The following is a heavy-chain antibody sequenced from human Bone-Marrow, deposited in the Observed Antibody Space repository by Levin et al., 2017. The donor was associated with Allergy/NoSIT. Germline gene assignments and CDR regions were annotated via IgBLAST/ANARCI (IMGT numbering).Heavy chain of an antibody. V-gene: IGHV3-11*01. J-gene: IGHJ6*02. CDR2: ISSSGSTI. CDR3: ARGLSKYCSSTSCYSALDV. D-gene: IGHD2-2*01. CDR1: GFTFSDYY. Sequence: GESLKISCAASGFTFSDYYMSWIRQAPGKGLEWVSYISSSGSTIYYADSVKGRFTISRDNAKNSLYLQMNSLRAEDTAVYYCARGLSKYCSSTSCYSALDVWGQGTTVTVSS.